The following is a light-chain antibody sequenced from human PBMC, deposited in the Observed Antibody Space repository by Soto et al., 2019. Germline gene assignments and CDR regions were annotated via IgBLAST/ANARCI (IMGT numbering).Light chain of an antibody. CDR2: WAS. V-gene: IGKV4-1*01. CDR1: QSDLYSSNNKNY. CDR3: QQYYSTPPT. J-gene: IGKJ4*01. Sequence: DIVMTQSPDSLAVSLGERATINCKSSQSDLYSSNNKNYLAWYQQKPGQPPKLLIYWASTRESGVPDRFSASGSGTDFTLTISSLQAEDVAVYYCQQYYSTPPTFGGGTKVDIK.